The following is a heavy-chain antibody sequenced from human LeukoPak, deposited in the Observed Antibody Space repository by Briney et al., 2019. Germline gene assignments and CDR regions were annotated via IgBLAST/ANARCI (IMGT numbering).Heavy chain of an antibody. CDR2: IRYDGSNK. D-gene: IGHD6-19*01. J-gene: IGHJ5*02. CDR1: GFTFSSYG. CDR3: ARDQSSVAGTTYNWFDP. V-gene: IGHV3-30*02. Sequence: GGSLRLSCAASGFTFSSYGMHWVRQAPGKGLEWVAFIRYDGSNKYYADSVKGRFTISRANAKNSLYLQMNSLRAEDTAVYYCARDQSSVAGTTYNWFDPWGQGTLVTVSS.